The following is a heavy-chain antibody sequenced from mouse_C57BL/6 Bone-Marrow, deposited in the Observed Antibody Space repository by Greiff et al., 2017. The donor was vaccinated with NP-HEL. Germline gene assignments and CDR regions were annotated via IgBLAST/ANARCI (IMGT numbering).Heavy chain of an antibody. V-gene: IGHV1-82*01. D-gene: IGHD4-1*01. Sequence: QVQLQQSGPELVKPGASVKISCKASGYAFSSSWMNWVKQRPGKGLEWIGRIYPGDGDTNYNGKFKGKATLTADKSSSTAYMQLSSLTSEDSAVYFCARRMGRWYFDVWGTGTTVTVSS. CDR1: GYAFSSSW. J-gene: IGHJ1*03. CDR2: IYPGDGDT. CDR3: ARRMGRWYFDV.